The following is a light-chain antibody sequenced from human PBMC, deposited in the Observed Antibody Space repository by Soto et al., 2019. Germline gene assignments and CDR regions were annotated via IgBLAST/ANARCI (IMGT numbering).Light chain of an antibody. V-gene: IGLV1-51*01. CDR2: DND. CDR1: SSNIGNRH. CDR3: GTWDDSLSAGV. Sequence: QSVLTQPPSMSAAPGQKVTISCSGSSSNIGNRHVAWYQQLPRTAPKLLIYDNDQRPSGIPDRFSGSKSGTSATLGITGLQTGDEADYYCGTWDDSLSAGVFGGGTKLTVL. J-gene: IGLJ2*01.